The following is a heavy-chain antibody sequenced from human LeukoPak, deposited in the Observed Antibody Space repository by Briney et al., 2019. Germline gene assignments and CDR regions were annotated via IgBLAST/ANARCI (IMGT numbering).Heavy chain of an antibody. CDR3: ARLTTIFGVVNYLDY. V-gene: IGHV1-18*01. CDR2: ISGYNGNT. Sequence: GASVKVSCKTIGYTFSTYGISWVRQAPGQGLEWMGWISGYNGNTNYAQKLQGRVTMTTDTSTSTANMELRSLKSDDTAVYYCARLTTIFGVVNYLDYWGQGTLLTVSS. D-gene: IGHD3-3*01. J-gene: IGHJ4*02. CDR1: GYTFSTYG.